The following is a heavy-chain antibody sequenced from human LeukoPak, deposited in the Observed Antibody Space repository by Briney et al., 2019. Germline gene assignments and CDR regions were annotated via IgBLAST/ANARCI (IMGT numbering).Heavy chain of an antibody. CDR2: IYYSGST. CDR1: GGSISSSSYY. V-gene: IGHV4-39*01. CDR3: ARQAGKIVVVPAAIDY. Sequence: PSETLSLTCTVSGGSISSSSYYWGWIRQPPGKGLEWIGSIYYSGSTYYNPSLKSRVTISVDTSKNQFSLKLSSVTAADTAVYYCARQAGKIVVVPAAIDYWGQGTLVTVSS. D-gene: IGHD2-2*01. J-gene: IGHJ4*02.